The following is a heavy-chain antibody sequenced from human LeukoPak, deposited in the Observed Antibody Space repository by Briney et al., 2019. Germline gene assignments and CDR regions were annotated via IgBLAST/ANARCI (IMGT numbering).Heavy chain of an antibody. CDR2: ISGSGGST. D-gene: IGHD6-6*01. CDR1: GFTFSRYV. J-gene: IGHJ4*02. V-gene: IGHV3-23*01. CDR3: AKDEQLVSY. Sequence: GGSLRLSCAASGFTFSRYVLSWVRQAPGKGLQWVSGISGSGGSTYYTDSVTGRFTISRGNSKNTLYLQMNSLRAEDTAVYYCAKDEQLVSYWGQGTLVTVSS.